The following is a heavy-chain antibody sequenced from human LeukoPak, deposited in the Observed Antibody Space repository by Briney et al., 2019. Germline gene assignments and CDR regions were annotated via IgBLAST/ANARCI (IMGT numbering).Heavy chain of an antibody. CDR1: GFTSSSYA. CDR2: ISSNGGST. V-gene: IGHV3-64D*06. D-gene: IGHD2-2*01. CDR3: VKDYQEYCSSTSCYVHWFDP. J-gene: IGHJ5*02. Sequence: PGGSLRLSCSASGFTSSSYAMHWVRQAPGRGLEYVSAISSNGGSTYYADSVKGRFTISRDNSKNTLYLQMSSLRAEDTAVYYCVKDYQEYCSSTSCYVHWFDPWGQGTLVTVSS.